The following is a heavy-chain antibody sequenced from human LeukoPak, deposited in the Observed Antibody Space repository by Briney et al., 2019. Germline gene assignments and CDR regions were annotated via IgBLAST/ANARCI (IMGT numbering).Heavy chain of an antibody. Sequence: PSETPSLTCTVSGGSISSYYWSWIRQPPGKGLEWIGYIYYSGSTNYNPSLKSRVTISVDMSKNQFSLKLSSVTAADTAVYYCAGQRSYDAFDIWGQGTMVTVSS. D-gene: IGHD6-25*01. J-gene: IGHJ3*02. CDR3: AGQRSYDAFDI. CDR2: IYYSGST. V-gene: IGHV4-59*01. CDR1: GGSISSYY.